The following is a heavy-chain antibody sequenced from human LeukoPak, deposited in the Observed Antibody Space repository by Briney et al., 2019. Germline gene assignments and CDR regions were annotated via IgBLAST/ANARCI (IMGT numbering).Heavy chain of an antibody. V-gene: IGHV6-1*01. Sequence: SQTLSFTCAISGDSVSSNSAAWNWIRHSPSRGLEWLGRTYYWSKWYNAYAVSVKSRITLNADTSKNQFSLQLNSVTPDDTAVYYCAGGADGFDPWGQGTLVTVSS. CDR2: TYYWSKWYN. CDR3: AGGADGFDP. J-gene: IGHJ5*02. D-gene: IGHD3-16*01. CDR1: GDSVSSNSAA.